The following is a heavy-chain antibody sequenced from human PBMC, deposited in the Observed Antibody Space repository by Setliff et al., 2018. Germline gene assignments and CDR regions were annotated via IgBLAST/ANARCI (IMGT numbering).Heavy chain of an antibody. CDR1: GYSFTNYD. J-gene: IGHJ6*03. Sequence: ASVKVSCKASGYSFTNYDINCVRQVTGQGLEWLGWINTNSGTTGRAQKFQDRVTMTRDPSITTAYMELSSLRSDDSAVYYCARGYCNTTTCSTSPQYYYLDVWDKGTTVTVSS. CDR2: INTNSGTT. V-gene: IGHV1-8*02. D-gene: IGHD2-2*02. CDR3: ARGYCNTTTCSTSPQYYYLDV.